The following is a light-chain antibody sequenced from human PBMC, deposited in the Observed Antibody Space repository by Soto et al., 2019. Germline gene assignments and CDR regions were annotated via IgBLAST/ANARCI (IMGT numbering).Light chain of an antibody. CDR2: GAS. Sequence: EIVLTQSPGTLSLSPGERATLSCRASQSVSSSYLAWYQQKPGQAPSLLIYGASSRATGIPDRFSGSGSATDFTLTISRLEPEDFAVYFCQQCGSSPWTFGQGTKVDIK. V-gene: IGKV3-20*01. CDR3: QQCGSSPWT. CDR1: QSVSSSY. J-gene: IGKJ1*01.